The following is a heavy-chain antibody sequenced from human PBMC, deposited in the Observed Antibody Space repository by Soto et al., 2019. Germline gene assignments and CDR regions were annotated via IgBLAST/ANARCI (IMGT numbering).Heavy chain of an antibody. J-gene: IGHJ4*02. Sequence: SETLSLTCTVSGGSSSNYYWTWIRQPPGKGLEWIGYVYNSGSTNYNPSLKSRVTISEDTSKSQFSLKVNSMTAADTAVYYCARYRREAVAGYTLDNWGQGILVTVSS. CDR2: VYNSGST. CDR1: GGSSSNYY. D-gene: IGHD6-13*01. V-gene: IGHV4-59*01. CDR3: ARYRREAVAGYTLDN.